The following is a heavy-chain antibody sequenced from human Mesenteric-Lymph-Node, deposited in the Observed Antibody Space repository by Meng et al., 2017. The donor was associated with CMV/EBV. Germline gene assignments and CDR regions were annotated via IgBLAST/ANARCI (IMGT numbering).Heavy chain of an antibody. D-gene: IGHD3-10*01. J-gene: IGHJ5*02. CDR1: GFTFDDYA. CDR2: IKQDGREK. V-gene: IGHV3-7*01. CDR3: ARDGTLVRGIISWFDP. Sequence: GESLKISCAASGFTFDDYAMHWVRQAPGKGLQWVANIKQDGREKYYVDSVKGRFTISRDNAKNSLYLQMDSLRAEDTAVYYCARDGTLVRGIISWFDPWGQGTQVTVSS.